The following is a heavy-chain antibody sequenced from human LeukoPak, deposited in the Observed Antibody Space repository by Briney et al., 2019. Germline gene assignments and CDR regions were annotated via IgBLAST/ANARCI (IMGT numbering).Heavy chain of an antibody. CDR3: ARDLRYCSSTSCYELGAFDI. CDR1: GFTFSSYA. D-gene: IGHD2-2*01. Sequence: PGGSLRLSCAASGFTFSSYAMHWVRQAPAKGLEWVAVISYDGSNKYYADSVKGRFTISRDNSKNTLYLQMNSLRAEDTAVYYCARDLRYCSSTSCYELGAFDIWGQGTMVTVSS. CDR2: ISYDGSNK. J-gene: IGHJ3*02. V-gene: IGHV3-30-3*01.